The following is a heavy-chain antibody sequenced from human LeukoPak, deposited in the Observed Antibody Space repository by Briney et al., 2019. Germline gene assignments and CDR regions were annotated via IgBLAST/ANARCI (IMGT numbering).Heavy chain of an antibody. V-gene: IGHV4-4*02. Sequence: PSGTLSLTCAVSGGSISSSNWWSWVRQPPGKGLEWIGEINHSGSTNYNPSLKSRVTISVDTSKNQFSLKLSSVTAADTAVYYCARVAGTGRYYYYYYYMDVWGKGTTVTVSS. CDR3: ARVAGTGRYYYYYYYMDV. CDR2: INHSGST. CDR1: GGSISSSNW. D-gene: IGHD1-14*01. J-gene: IGHJ6*03.